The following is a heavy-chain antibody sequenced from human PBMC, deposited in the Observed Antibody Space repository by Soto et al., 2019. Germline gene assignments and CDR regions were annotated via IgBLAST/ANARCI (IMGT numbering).Heavy chain of an antibody. D-gene: IGHD3-10*01. V-gene: IGHV3-23*01. CDR3: AKDRRITMVRGDSEPFDY. J-gene: IGHJ4*02. CDR2: ISGSGGST. Sequence: GGSLRLSCAASGFTFSSYAMSWVRQAPGKGLEWVSAISGSGGSTYYADSVKGRFTISRDNSKNTLYLQMNSLRAEDTAVYYCAKDRRITMVRGDSEPFDYWGQGTLVTVSS. CDR1: GFTFSSYA.